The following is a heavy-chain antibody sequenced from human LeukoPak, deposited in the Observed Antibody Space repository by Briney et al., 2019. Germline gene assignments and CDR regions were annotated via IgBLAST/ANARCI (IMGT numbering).Heavy chain of an antibody. V-gene: IGHV1-18*01. CDR1: GYTFTSYG. CDR2: VSAYNGNT. Sequence: GASVKVSCKASGYTFTSYGISWVRQAPGQGLEWMGWVSAYNGNTNYAQKLQGRVTMTTDTSTSTAYMEVRTLRSDDTAVYYCARDFYSSSSRPYSPWGQGTLVTVSS. CDR3: ARDFYSSSSRPYSP. D-gene: IGHD6-6*01. J-gene: IGHJ5*02.